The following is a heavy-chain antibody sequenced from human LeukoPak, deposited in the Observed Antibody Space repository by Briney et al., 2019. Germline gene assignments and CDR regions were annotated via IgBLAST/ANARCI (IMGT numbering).Heavy chain of an antibody. CDR2: ISGSGGST. Sequence: GGSLRLSCAASGFTFSSYAMSWVRQAPGKGPEWVSAISGSGGSTYYADSVKGRFTISRDNSKNTLYLQMNSLRAEDTAVYCCAHGTGSYYYWGQGTLVTVSS. CDR3: AHGTGSYYY. CDR1: GFTFSSYA. V-gene: IGHV3-23*01. J-gene: IGHJ4*02. D-gene: IGHD1-26*01.